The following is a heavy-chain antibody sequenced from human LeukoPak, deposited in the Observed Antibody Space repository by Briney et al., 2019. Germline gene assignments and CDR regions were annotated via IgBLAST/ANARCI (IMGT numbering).Heavy chain of an antibody. V-gene: IGHV5-51*01. CDR3: AIQGGWFGEYTTFDY. CDR2: IYPGDSDT. J-gene: IGHJ4*02. Sequence: GESLKISCKGSGYSFTSYWIGWVRQMPGKGLEWMGIIYPGDSDTRYSPSFQGQVTISADKSISTAYLQWSSLKASDTAMYYCAIQGGWFGEYTTFDYWGQGTLVTVSS. CDR1: GYSFTSYW. D-gene: IGHD3-10*01.